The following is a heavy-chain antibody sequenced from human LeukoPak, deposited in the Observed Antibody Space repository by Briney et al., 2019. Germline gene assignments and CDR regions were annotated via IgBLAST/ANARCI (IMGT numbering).Heavy chain of an antibody. CDR2: IYYSGST. J-gene: IGHJ5*02. D-gene: IGHD2-2*02. CDR3: AREILGYCSSTSCYTESNWFDP. Sequence: SETLSPTCTVSGSSISSGDYYWSWIRQPPGKGLEWIGYIYYSGSTYYNPSLKSRVTISVDTSKNQFSLKLSSVTAADTAVYYCAREILGYCSSTSCYTESNWFDPWGQGTLVTVSS. CDR1: GSSISSGDYY. V-gene: IGHV4-30-4*01.